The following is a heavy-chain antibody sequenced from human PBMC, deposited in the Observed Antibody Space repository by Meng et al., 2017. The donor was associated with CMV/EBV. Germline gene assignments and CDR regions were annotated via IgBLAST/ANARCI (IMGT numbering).Heavy chain of an antibody. CDR1: GGTFSSYA. J-gene: IGHJ4*02. D-gene: IGHD2-2*01. V-gene: IGHV1-69*10. Sequence: SVKVSCKASGGTFSSYAISWVRQAPGQGLEWMGGIIPILGIANYAQKFQGRVTITADKSTSTPYMELSSLRSEDTAVYYCAIQLGYCSSTSCERDFDYWGQGTLVTVSS. CDR2: IIPILGIA. CDR3: AIQLGYCSSTSCERDFDY.